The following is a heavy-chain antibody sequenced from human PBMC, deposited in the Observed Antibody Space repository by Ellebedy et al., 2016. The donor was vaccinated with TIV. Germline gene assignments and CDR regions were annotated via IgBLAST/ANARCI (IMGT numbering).Heavy chain of an antibody. CDR1: GFSFRSYW. Sequence: GESLKISCVASGFSFRSYWMSWVRQAPGKGLEWVANIYQDGSTQYYVDSVKGRFTISRDNAKNSLFLQMNSLRVEDTAGYYFARRGSYGDYAVQVNSWFDRWGRGTLVSVSS. CDR3: ARRGSYGDYAVQVNSWFDR. CDR2: IYQDGSTQ. J-gene: IGHJ5*02. D-gene: IGHD3-16*01. V-gene: IGHV3-7*01.